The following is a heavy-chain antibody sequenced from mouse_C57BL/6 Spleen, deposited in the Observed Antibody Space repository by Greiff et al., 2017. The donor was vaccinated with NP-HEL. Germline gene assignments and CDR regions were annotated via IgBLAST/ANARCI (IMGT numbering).Heavy chain of an antibody. CDR1: GFNIKNTY. Sequence: VQLQQSVAELVRPGASVKLSCTASGFNIKNTYMHWVKQRPEQGLEWIGRIAPANGNTKYAQKFQGKATLTADTSSNTAYLQLSSLTSEDTAIYYCARIYYGYLYAMDYWGQGTSVTVAS. V-gene: IGHV14-3*01. J-gene: IGHJ4*01. D-gene: IGHD2-2*01. CDR3: ARIYYGYLYAMDY. CDR2: IAPANGNT.